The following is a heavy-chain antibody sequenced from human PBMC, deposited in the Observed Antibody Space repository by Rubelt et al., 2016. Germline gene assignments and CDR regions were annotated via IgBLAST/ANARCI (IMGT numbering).Heavy chain of an antibody. D-gene: IGHD6-13*01. CDR3: ARVAGYSSSWYYYYYYGMDV. J-gene: IGHJ6*02. Sequence: IPILGIANYAQKFQGRVTITADKSTSTAYMELSSLRSEDTAVYYCARVAGYSSSWYYYYYYGMDVWGQGTTVTVSS. CDR2: IPILGIA. V-gene: IGHV1-69*04.